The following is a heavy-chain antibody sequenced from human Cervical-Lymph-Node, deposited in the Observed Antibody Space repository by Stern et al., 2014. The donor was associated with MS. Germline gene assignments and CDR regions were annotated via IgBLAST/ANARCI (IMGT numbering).Heavy chain of an antibody. CDR2: ISDDGSNK. V-gene: IGHV3-30*18. D-gene: IGHD3-3*01. CDR3: AKERRTLFGALIYYFDN. CDR1: GFTFRNHG. Sequence: VHLVESGGGVVQPGRSLRLSCATSGFTFRNHGMHWVRQAPGKGLEWVAAISDDGSNKFYADSVKGRFTISRDYSKNTLYLQMNSLRPNDTAAYYCAKERRTLFGALIYYFDNWGQGTLVTVSS. J-gene: IGHJ4*02.